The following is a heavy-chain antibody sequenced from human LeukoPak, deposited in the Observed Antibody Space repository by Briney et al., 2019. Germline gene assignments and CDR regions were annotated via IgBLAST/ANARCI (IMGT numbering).Heavy chain of an antibody. D-gene: IGHD6-13*01. CDR2: ISSSSSTI. J-gene: IGHJ4*02. Sequence: GGSLRLSCAASGFTFSSYSMNWVRQAPGKGLEWVSYISSSSSTIYYADSVKGRFTISRDNSKNTMYLRMNSLRAEDTAIYYCTGIKYSTSWSGDYWGQGALVTVSS. CDR1: GFTFSSYS. CDR3: TGIKYSTSWSGDY. V-gene: IGHV3-48*01.